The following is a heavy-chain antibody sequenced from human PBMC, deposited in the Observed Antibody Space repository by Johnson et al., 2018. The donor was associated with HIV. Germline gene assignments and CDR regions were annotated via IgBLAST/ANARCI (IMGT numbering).Heavy chain of an antibody. CDR1: GFTFSSYA. D-gene: IGHD1-26*01. J-gene: IGHJ3*02. CDR2: ISYDGSNK. CDR3: AKDRYIKGASTGFDI. V-gene: IGHV3-30*04. Sequence: QMQLVESGGGVVQPGRSLRLSCAASGFTFSSYAMHWVRQAPGKGLEWVAVISYDGSNKYYADSVKGRFTTSRDNSKNTLYLQMNILRSEDTAVYYCAKDRYIKGASTGFDIWGQGTMVTVSS.